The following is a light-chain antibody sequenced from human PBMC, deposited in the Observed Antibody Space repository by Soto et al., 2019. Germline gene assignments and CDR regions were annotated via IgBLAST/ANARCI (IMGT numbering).Light chain of an antibody. Sequence: EIVLTQSPGTLSLSPGERATLSCRASQSVSTNVAWYQHKPGQTPRLVIYGASTRATGIPARFSGSGSGTEFTLTISNLQSEDFAVYYCQQYKNWPPWAFGQGTKVDIK. J-gene: IGKJ1*01. CDR1: QSVSTN. CDR3: QQYKNWPPWA. CDR2: GAS. V-gene: IGKV3-15*01.